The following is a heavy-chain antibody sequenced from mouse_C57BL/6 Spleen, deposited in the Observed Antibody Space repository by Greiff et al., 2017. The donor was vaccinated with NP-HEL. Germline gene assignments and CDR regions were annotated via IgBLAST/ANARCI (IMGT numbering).Heavy chain of an antibody. V-gene: IGHV1-22*01. J-gene: IGHJ2*01. CDR3: ARAPITTVVGGFDY. D-gene: IGHD1-1*01. CDR1: GYTFTDYN. Sequence: EVQLQQSGPELVKPGASVKMSCKASGYTFTDYNMHWVKQSHGKSLEWIGYINPNNGGTSYNQKFKGKATLTVNKSSSTAYMELRSLTSEDSAVYYCARAPITTVVGGFDYWGQGTTLTVSS. CDR2: INPNNGGT.